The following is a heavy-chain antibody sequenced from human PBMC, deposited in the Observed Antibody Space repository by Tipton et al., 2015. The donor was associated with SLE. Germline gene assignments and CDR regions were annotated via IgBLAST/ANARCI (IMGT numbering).Heavy chain of an antibody. CDR2: IYYSGST. V-gene: IGHV4-39*07. CDR1: GGSISSSSYY. J-gene: IGHJ6*03. CDR3: ARGLATGYYYYYMDV. D-gene: IGHD5-12*01. Sequence: TLSLTCTVSGGSISSSSYYWGWIRQPPGKGLEWIGSIYYSGSTYYNPSLKSRVTISVDTSKNQFSLKLSSVTAADTAVYYCARGLATGYYYYYMDVWGKGTTVTVSS.